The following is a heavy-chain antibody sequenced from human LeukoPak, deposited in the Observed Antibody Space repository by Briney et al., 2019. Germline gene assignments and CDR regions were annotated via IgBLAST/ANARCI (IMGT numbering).Heavy chain of an antibody. D-gene: IGHD5-24*01. CDR1: GGTFSSYT. V-gene: IGHV1-69*04. CDR3: ARDRGDGYNYSPFDY. Sequence: SVKVSCKASGGTFSSYTISWLRQAPGQGLEWMGRIIPILGIANYAQKFQGRVTITADKSTSTAYMELSSLRSEDTAVYYCARDRGDGYNYSPFDYWGQGTLVTVSS. J-gene: IGHJ4*02. CDR2: IIPILGIA.